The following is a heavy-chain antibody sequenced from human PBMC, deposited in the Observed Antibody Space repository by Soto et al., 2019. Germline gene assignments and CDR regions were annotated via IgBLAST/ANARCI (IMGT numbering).Heavy chain of an antibody. CDR1: GGTFSSYA. V-gene: IGHV1-69*13. J-gene: IGHJ5*02. Sequence: SVKVSCKASGGTFSSYAISWVRQAPGQGLEWMGGIIPIFGTANYAQKFQGRVTITADESTSTAYMELSSLRSEDAAVYYCARESGRPYGDYDAWFDPWGQGTLVTVSS. D-gene: IGHD4-17*01. CDR2: IIPIFGTA. CDR3: ARESGRPYGDYDAWFDP.